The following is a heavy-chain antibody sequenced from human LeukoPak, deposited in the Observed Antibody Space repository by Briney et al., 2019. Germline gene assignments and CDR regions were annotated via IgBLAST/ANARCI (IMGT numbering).Heavy chain of an antibody. CDR1: GFTFSSYA. J-gene: IGHJ4*02. D-gene: IGHD6-19*01. CDR3: AKDPFSGGWNYFDY. Sequence: GGSLRLSCAASGFTFSSYAMSWVRQAPGKGLEWVSAISGSGGSTYYADSVKCRFTISRDNSKNTLYLQMNSLRAEDTAVYYCAKDPFSGGWNYFDYWGQGTLVTVSS. CDR2: ISGSGGST. V-gene: IGHV3-23*01.